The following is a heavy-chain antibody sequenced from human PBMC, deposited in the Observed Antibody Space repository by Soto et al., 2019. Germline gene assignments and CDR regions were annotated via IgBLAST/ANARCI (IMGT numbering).Heavy chain of an antibody. CDR2: IDGSGGIT. CDR3: VKNSGWFNT. J-gene: IGHJ5*02. V-gene: IGHV3-23*01. CDR1: WFPFSEYY. Sequence: GGPLRLSCVTFWFPFSEYYLIFILPSPGEGLEWVSTIDGSGGITYYADSVKGRFTISRDNSRNTVYLQMNSLRGDDTAVYYCVKNSGWFNTWGQGALVTVSS. D-gene: IGHD3-10*01.